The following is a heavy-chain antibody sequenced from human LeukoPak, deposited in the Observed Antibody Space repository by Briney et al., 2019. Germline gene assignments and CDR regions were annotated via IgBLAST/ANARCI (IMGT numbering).Heavy chain of an antibody. Sequence: GGSLRLSCAASGFTFSSYSMNWVRQAPGKGLEWVSSISSSSSYIYYADSVKGRFTISRDNAKNSPYLQMNSLRAEDTAVYYCARSYGDYFPFDYWGQGTLVTVSS. CDR3: ARSYGDYFPFDY. J-gene: IGHJ4*02. CDR1: GFTFSSYS. D-gene: IGHD4-17*01. V-gene: IGHV3-21*01. CDR2: ISSSSSYI.